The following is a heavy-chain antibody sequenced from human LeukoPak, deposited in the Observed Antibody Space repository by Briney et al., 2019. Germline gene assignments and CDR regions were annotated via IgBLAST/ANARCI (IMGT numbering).Heavy chain of an antibody. Sequence: ASVKVSYKASGYTFTSYYMHWVRQAPGQGLEWMGIINPNGGSTTYAQKFQGRVTMTRDTSISTAYMELSRLRSDDTAVYYCAXGGYFDWLLYYWGQGTLVTVSS. V-gene: IGHV1-2*02. CDR3: AXGGYFDWLLYY. D-gene: IGHD3-9*01. J-gene: IGHJ4*02. CDR2: INPNGGST. CDR1: GYTFTSYY.